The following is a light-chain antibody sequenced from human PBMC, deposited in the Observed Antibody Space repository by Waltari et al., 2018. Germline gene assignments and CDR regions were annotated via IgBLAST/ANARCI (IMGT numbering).Light chain of an antibody. CDR3: SSYISSSTLEL. Sequence: YQQHPSKAPDLIVYDVMNRPSGVSNRFSGSKSGNTPSLTTYGLQAEDEADYYCSSYISSSTLELFGGGTILTVL. V-gene: IGLV2-14*03. CDR2: DVM. J-gene: IGLJ2*01.